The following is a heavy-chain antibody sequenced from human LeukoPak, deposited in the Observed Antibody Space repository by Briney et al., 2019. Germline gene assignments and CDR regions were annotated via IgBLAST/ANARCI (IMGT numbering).Heavy chain of an antibody. CDR2: ISSSGSTI. CDR3: ARGGRFVVVPAATYYFDY. CDR1: GFTFSSYW. J-gene: IGHJ4*02. D-gene: IGHD2-2*01. V-gene: IGHV3-48*04. Sequence: PGGSLRLSCAASGFTFSSYWMSWVRQAPGKGLEWVSYISSSGSTIYYADSVKGRFTISRDNTKNSLYLQMNSLRAEDTAVYYCARGGRFVVVPAATYYFDYWGQGTLVTVSS.